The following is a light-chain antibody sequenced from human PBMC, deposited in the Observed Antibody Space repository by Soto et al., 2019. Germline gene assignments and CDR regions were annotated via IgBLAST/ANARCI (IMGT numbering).Light chain of an antibody. Sequence: DIQMTQSPSTLSASVGDRVTITCRASQSISSWLAWYQQKPGKAPKLLIYKASSLESGVPSRFSGSGSGTEFTLSISSLQPDDFATYSCQQYNSYFPFTFGTGTKVDIK. V-gene: IGKV1-5*03. CDR1: QSISSW. J-gene: IGKJ3*01. CDR2: KAS. CDR3: QQYNSYFPFT.